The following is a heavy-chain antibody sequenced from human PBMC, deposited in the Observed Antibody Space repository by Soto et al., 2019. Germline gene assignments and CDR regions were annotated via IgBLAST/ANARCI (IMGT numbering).Heavy chain of an antibody. D-gene: IGHD3-16*01. J-gene: IGHJ4*02. CDR2: INPFNGNT. V-gene: IGHV1-18*01. CDR3: ARSVFIFGGPRKLDH. CDR1: GYTFTDYA. Sequence: QAQLVQSGAEVKKPGVSVKVSCRASGYTFTDYAVTWVRQAPGQGLEWMGWINPFNGNTKSAHKYKDRVTMTTDTSTTTAYMELRTLTSDDTAVYYCARSVFIFGGPRKLDHWGQGTLVTVSS.